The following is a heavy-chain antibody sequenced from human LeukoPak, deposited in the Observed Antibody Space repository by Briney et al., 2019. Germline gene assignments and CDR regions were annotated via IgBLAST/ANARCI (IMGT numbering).Heavy chain of an antibody. J-gene: IGHJ3*02. D-gene: IGHD3-10*01. V-gene: IGHV5-51*01. CDR1: GFSFPNYW. Sequence: GESLQISCQGSGFSFPNYWIGWVRQMPGKGLEWMGIIYPEDSDTRYSPSFQGHVTMSADTSIMTAYLHWSSLKASDTAMYYCARETFGGTAFDIWGQGTMVTVSS. CDR2: IYPEDSDT. CDR3: ARETFGGTAFDI.